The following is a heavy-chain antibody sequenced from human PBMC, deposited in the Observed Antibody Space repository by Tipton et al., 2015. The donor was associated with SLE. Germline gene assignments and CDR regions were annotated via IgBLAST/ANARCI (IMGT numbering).Heavy chain of an antibody. CDR2: IFYTGRT. CDR1: SGSISSRTYY. V-gene: IGHV4-39*07. J-gene: IGHJ4*02. CDR3: ARDDMDYRIFDY. Sequence: TLSLTCTVSSGSISSRTYYWGWVRQPPGKGLEWIGSIFYTGRTYPNPSLRSRVTISIDTSGTQFSLKVKSVTAADTAVYYCARDDMDYRIFDYWGQGALVAVSS. D-gene: IGHD4-11*01.